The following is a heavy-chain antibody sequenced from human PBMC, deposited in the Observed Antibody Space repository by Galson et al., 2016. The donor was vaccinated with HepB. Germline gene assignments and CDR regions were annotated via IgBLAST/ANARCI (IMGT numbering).Heavy chain of an antibody. CDR2: ISPSSDYI. J-gene: IGHJ6*03. D-gene: IGHD1-26*01. V-gene: IGHV3-21*01. CDR1: GFTFNTYS. CDR3: AKDPRRILGGTVVGDYYNYYMDV. Sequence: SLRLSCAASGFTFNTYSMNWVRQAPGKGLEWVSSISPSSDYIYHADSVKGRFTISRDNSKNTLYLQMNSLRREDTAVYYCAKDPRRILGGTVVGDYYNYYMDVWGKGTTVIVSS.